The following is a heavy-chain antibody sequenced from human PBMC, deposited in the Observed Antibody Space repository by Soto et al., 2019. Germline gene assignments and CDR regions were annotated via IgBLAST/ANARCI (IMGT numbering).Heavy chain of an antibody. CDR1: GLRFSLYG. J-gene: IGHJ4*02. Sequence: QVQLVESGGGVAQPGRSLRLSCTASGLRFSLYGINWVRQAPGEGLEWVAFISDDGTKREYADSLKGRFTISRDNSKSTLYLQMSSLRVEDTAVYYCARDRYSSSPGHLEYWGQGTLVTVSS. V-gene: IGHV3-30*03. D-gene: IGHD2-15*01. CDR2: ISDDGTKR. CDR3: ARDRYSSSPGHLEY.